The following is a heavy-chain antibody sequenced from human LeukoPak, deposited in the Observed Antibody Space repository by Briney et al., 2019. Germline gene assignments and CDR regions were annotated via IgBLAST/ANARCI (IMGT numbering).Heavy chain of an antibody. CDR1: GFTFDDYA. J-gene: IGHJ3*02. CDR3: AKDEALLGDAFDI. V-gene: IGHV3-9*03. Sequence: GGSLRLSCAASGFTFDDYAMHWVRQAPGKGLEWVSGISWNSGSIGYADSVKGRFTISRDNAKNSLYLQMNSLRAEDMALYYCAKDEALLGDAFDIWGQGTMVTVSS. D-gene: IGHD3-10*01. CDR2: ISWNSGSI.